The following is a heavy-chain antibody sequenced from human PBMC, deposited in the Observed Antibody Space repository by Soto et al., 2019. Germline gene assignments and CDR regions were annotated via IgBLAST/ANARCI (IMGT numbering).Heavy chain of an antibody. CDR1: GGTFSSYA. D-gene: IGHD6-13*01. J-gene: IGHJ6*02. Sequence: QVQLVQSGAEVKKPGSSVRVSCKASGGTFSSYAISWVRQAPGQGLEWMGGIIPIFGTENYAQKFQGRVTLTADESTSTAYMELSSLRSEDTGVYYCARDRIAGSKYYYGMDVWGQGTTVTVSS. V-gene: IGHV1-69*01. CDR2: IIPIFGTE. CDR3: ARDRIAGSKYYYGMDV.